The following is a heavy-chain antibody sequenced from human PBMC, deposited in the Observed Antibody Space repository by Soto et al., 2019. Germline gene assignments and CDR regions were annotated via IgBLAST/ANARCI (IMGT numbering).Heavy chain of an antibody. J-gene: IGHJ5*02. D-gene: IGHD3-3*01. CDR3: ASLRFLEWSNWFDP. CDR1: GGSISSYY. V-gene: IGHV4-59*01. Sequence: SETLSLTCTVSGGSISSYYWSWIRQPPGKGLEWIGYIYYSGSTNYNPSLKSRVTISVDTSKNQFSLKLSSVTAADTAVYYCASLRFLEWSNWFDPWGQGTLVTVSS. CDR2: IYYSGST.